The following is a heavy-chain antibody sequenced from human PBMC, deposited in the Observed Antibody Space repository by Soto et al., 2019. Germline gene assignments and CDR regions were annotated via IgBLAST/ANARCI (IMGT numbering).Heavy chain of an antibody. CDR1: GFTFSDYY. D-gene: IGHD6-19*01. V-gene: IGHV3-11*06. Sequence: PGGSLRLSCAASGFTFSDYYMSWIRQAPGKGLEWVSYISSSSSYTNYADSVKGRFTISRDSAKNSLYLQMNSLRAEDTAVYYCARYAVASYYYYYYGMDVWGQGSTVTVSS. J-gene: IGHJ6*02. CDR2: ISSSSSYT. CDR3: ARYAVASYYYYYYGMDV.